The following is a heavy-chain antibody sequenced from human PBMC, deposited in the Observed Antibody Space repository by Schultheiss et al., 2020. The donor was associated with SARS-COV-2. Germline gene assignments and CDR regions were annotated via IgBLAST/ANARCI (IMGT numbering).Heavy chain of an antibody. CDR3: ARVLIRGDGYKWSLGY. CDR1: RGTFSSYA. Sequence: ASVKVSCKASRGTFSSYAISWVRQAPGQGLEWMGWINPNSGGTNYAQKFQGWVTMTRDTSISTAYMELSRLRSDDTAVYYCARVLIRGDGYKWSLGYWGQGTLVTVSS. CDR2: INPNSGGT. V-gene: IGHV1-2*04. D-gene: IGHD5-24*01. J-gene: IGHJ4*02.